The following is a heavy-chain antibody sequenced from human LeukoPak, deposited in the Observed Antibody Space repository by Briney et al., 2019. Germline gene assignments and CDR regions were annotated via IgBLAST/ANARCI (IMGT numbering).Heavy chain of an antibody. CDR1: GFTVSSYW. J-gene: IGHJ6*03. Sequence: GGSLRLSCAASGFTVSSYWMSWVRQAPGKGREWVANIKQDGSEKYYVDSVKGRFTISRDNAKNSLYLQMNSLRAEDTAVYYCARQGYGDYVGVEYYMDVWGKGTTVTVSS. CDR2: IKQDGSEK. CDR3: ARQGYGDYVGVEYYMDV. D-gene: IGHD4-17*01. V-gene: IGHV3-7*01.